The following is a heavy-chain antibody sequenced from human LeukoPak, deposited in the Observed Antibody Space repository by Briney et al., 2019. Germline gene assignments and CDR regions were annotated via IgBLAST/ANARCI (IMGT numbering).Heavy chain of an antibody. CDR2: IFYSGST. D-gene: IGHD6-19*01. CDR1: GGSISTSNYY. J-gene: IGHJ5*02. Sequence: SETLSLTCTVSGGSISTSNYYWGWIRQPPGKGLEWIGNIFYSGSTYYGPSLKSRLTISLDTSRNQFSLKLSSVTAADTAVYYCARGYSSRNWFDPWGQGTLVTVSS. CDR3: ARGYSSRNWFDP. V-gene: IGHV4-39*07.